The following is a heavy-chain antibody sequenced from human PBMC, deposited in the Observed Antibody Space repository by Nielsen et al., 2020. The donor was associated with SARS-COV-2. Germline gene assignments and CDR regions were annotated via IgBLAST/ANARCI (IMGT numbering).Heavy chain of an antibody. CDR1: GFTFGISW. CDR3: VRDSSVVIWSGYPVD. D-gene: IGHD3-3*01. J-gene: IGHJ4*02. V-gene: IGHV3-7*01. CDR2: IKPDGGGK. Sequence: GGSLRLSCAASGFTFGISWMSWVRQAPGKGLEWVAYIKPDGGGKSYVDSVTGRFTISRGNAKNSLYLHMNSLRVEDTAVYYCVRDSSVVIWSGYPVDWGQGTLVTVSS.